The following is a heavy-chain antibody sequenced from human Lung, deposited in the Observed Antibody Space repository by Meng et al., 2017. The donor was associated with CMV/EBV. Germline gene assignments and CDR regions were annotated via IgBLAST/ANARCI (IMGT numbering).Heavy chain of an antibody. CDR1: GFTFDDYG. D-gene: IGHD6-13*01. CDR3: ARGLRAAANYYYYGMDV. J-gene: IGHJ6*02. Sequence: GGSXRLXCAASGFTFDDYGMSWVRQAPGKGLEWVSGINWNSGSTGFANSVKGRFTISRDNAKNSLYLQMNSLRAEDTALYYCARGLRAAANYYYYGMDVXGQGXTVTVSS. CDR2: INWNSGST. V-gene: IGHV3-20*04.